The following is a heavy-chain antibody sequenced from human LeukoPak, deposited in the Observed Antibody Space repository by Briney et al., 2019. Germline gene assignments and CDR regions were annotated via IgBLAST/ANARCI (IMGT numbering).Heavy chain of an antibody. V-gene: IGHV4-30-4*08. Sequence: SQTLSLTCTVSGGSISSGDYYWSWIRQPPGKGLERIGYIYYSGSTYYNPSLKSRVTISVDTSKNQFSLKLSSVTAADTAVYYCARGMTPRRFDYWGQGTLVTVSS. D-gene: IGHD2-15*01. CDR1: GGSISSGDYY. CDR2: IYYSGST. J-gene: IGHJ4*02. CDR3: ARGMTPRRFDY.